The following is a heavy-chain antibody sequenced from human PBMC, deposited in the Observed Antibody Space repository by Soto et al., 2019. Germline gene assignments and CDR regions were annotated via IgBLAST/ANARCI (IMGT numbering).Heavy chain of an antibody. J-gene: IGHJ5*02. Sequence: QVQLVQSGAEVRKPGSSVNVSCKISGGTFTNYVMSWLRQAPGQGLEWMGGLIPIFGAANHAQKFQGRVTITADESTSTVNMELSSLTSEDTAVYYGASGRSAPNFDPWGQGTLVTVSS. CDR3: ASGRSAPNFDP. CDR1: GGTFTNYV. D-gene: IGHD6-25*01. V-gene: IGHV1-69*01. CDR2: LIPIFGAA.